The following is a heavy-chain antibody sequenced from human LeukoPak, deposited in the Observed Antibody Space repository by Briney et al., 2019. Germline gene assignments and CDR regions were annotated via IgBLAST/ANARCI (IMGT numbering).Heavy chain of an antibody. V-gene: IGHV1-2*02. J-gene: IGHJ5*02. Sequence: ASVKVSCKASGYTFTGYYMHWVRQAPGQGLEWMGWINPNSGGTNYAQKFQGRVTMTRDTSISTAYMELSRLGSDDTAVYYCARDLGYYDSSGYRPNWFDPWGQGTLVTVSS. D-gene: IGHD3-22*01. CDR1: GYTFTGYY. CDR3: ARDLGYYDSSGYRPNWFDP. CDR2: INPNSGGT.